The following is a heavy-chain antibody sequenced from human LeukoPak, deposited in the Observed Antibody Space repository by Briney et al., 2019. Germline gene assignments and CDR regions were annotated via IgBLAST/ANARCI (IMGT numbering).Heavy chain of an antibody. J-gene: IGHJ4*02. V-gene: IGHV3-20*04. CDR1: GFTLSDHN. D-gene: IGHD6-13*01. Sequence: GGSLRLSCAASGFTLSDHNMHWVRQVPGKGLEWVSGIKWDGGRTGYADSVKGRFTISRDNAKNSVYLQMNSLRAEDTALYYRARGSGSSWYFYFDYWGQGTLVTVSS. CDR2: IKWDGGRT. CDR3: ARGSGSSWYFYFDY.